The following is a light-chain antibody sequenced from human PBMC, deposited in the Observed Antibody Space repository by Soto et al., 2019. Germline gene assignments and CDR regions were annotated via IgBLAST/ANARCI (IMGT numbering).Light chain of an antibody. J-gene: IGLJ3*02. CDR3: CSYAGKFTWV. V-gene: IGLV2-11*01. CDR2: DVT. Sequence: QSALTQPRSVSGSPRQSVTISCTGTSSDVGNYNYVSWYQQHPGKAPKLIIYDVTERPSGVPDRFSASKSGNTASLTISGLQAEDEGDYYCCSYAGKFTWVFGGGTKLTVL. CDR1: SSDVGNYNY.